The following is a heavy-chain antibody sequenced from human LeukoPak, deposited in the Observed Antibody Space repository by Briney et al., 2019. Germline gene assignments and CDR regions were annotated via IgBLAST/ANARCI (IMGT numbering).Heavy chain of an antibody. D-gene: IGHD5-24*01. CDR2: ISYDGSNK. V-gene: IGHV3-30*03. CDR3: ARDKSTVEMATIIDY. Sequence: GRSLRLSCAASGFIFSHYGMHWVRQAPGKGLEWVAVISYDGSNKYYADSVKGRFTISRDNSKNTLYLQMNSLRAEDTAVYYCARDKSTVEMATIIDYWGQGTLVTVSS. J-gene: IGHJ4*02. CDR1: GFIFSHYG.